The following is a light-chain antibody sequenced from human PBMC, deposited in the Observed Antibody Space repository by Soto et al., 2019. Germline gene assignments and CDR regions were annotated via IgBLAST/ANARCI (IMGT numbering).Light chain of an antibody. J-gene: IGLJ3*02. CDR1: RDDIGDYNY. CDR2: EVS. V-gene: IGLV2-14*01. CDR3: SSYTSSDTLV. Sequence: QSALTQPASVSGSPGQSITISCTGTRDDIGDYNYVSWYQQYPGKAPKLIIFEVSNRPSGVSDRFSGSKSGNTASLTISGVQTEDEATYFCSSYTSSDTLVFGGGTK.